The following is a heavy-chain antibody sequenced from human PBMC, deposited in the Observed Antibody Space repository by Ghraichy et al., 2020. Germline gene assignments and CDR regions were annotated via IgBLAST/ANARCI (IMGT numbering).Heavy chain of an antibody. Sequence: LSLTCAASGFTFSSYSMNWVRQAPGKGLEWVSYISSSSSTIYYADSVKGRFTISRDNAKNSLYLQMNSLRDEDTAVYYCARDLPGSLYRPSGRFDYWGQGTLVTVSS. J-gene: IGHJ4*02. D-gene: IGHD3-3*01. CDR1: GFTFSSYS. V-gene: IGHV3-48*02. CDR3: ARDLPGSLYRPSGRFDY. CDR2: ISSSSSTI.